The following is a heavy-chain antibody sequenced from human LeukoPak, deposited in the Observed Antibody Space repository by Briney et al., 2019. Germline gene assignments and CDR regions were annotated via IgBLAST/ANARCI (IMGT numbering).Heavy chain of an antibody. V-gene: IGHV3-21*01. CDR3: ARVLVVAATFSDY. Sequence: PGGSLRLSCAASGFTFSSYSMNWVRQAPGKGLEWVSSISSSSSYIYYADSVKGRFTNSRDNAKNSLYLQMNSLRAEDTAVYYCARVLVVAATFSDYWGQGTLVTVSS. CDR2: ISSSSSYI. J-gene: IGHJ4*02. D-gene: IGHD2-15*01. CDR1: GFTFSSYS.